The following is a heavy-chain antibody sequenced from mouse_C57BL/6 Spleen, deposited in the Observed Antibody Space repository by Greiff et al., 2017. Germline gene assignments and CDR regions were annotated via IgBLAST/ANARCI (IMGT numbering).Heavy chain of an antibody. Sequence: EVQLQESGAELVRPGASVKLSCTASGFNITDDYMHWVKQRPEQGLEWIGWIDPENGDTEYASKFQGKATITADTSSNTAYLQLSSLTSEDTADYYGTTFIYYGNSYYAMDVWGTGTSVTVSS. CDR1: GFNITDDY. CDR2: IDPENGDT. J-gene: IGHJ4*01. V-gene: IGHV14-4*01. CDR3: TTFIYYGNSYYAMDV. D-gene: IGHD2-1*01.